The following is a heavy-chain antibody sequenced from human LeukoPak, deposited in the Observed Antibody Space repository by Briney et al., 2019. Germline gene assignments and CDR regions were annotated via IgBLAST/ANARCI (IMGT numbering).Heavy chain of an antibody. D-gene: IGHD3-22*01. CDR1: GDSVSRSY. CDR3: VRGRNDRPYYFDY. CDR2: IYAAESS. J-gene: IGHJ4*02. Sequence: PSETLSLTCTVSGDSVSRSYWGWIRQSAGKGLEWIGRIYAAESSKYNPSLRGRVSISTDTSASQFSLRLNSMTAADTAVYYCVRGRNDRPYYFDYWGQGVLVTVSS. V-gene: IGHV4-4*07.